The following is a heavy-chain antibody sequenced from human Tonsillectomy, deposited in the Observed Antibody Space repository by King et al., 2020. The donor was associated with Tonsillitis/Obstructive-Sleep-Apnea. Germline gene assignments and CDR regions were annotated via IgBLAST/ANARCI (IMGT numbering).Heavy chain of an antibody. V-gene: IGHV3-20*04. Sequence: VQLVESGGGVVRPGGSLRLSCAASGFTFDDYGMSWVRQAPGKGLEWGSCINWNGGSTGLADSVKGRFTISRDNAKNYLYLQMNSLRAEDTALYYCARQGGGVADFDYWGQGTLVTVSS. D-gene: IGHD2-8*01. CDR3: ARQGGGVADFDY. J-gene: IGHJ4*02. CDR1: GFTFDDYG. CDR2: INWNGGST.